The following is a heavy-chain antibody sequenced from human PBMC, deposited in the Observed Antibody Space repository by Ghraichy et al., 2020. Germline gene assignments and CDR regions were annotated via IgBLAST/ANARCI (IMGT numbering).Heavy chain of an antibody. J-gene: IGHJ4*02. D-gene: IGHD3-3*01. V-gene: IGHV4-31*03. CDR1: GGSISSGGYY. CDR3: ARAVRFPKNFDY. CDR2: IYYSGST. Sequence: SETLSLTCTVSGGSISSGGYYWSWIRQHPGKGLEWIGYIYYSGSTYYNPSLKSRVTISVDTSKNQFSLKLSSVTAADTAVYYCARAVRFPKNFDYWGQGTLVTVSS.